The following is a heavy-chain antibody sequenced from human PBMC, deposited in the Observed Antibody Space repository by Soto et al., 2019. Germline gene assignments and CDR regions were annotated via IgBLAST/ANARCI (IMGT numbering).Heavy chain of an antibody. J-gene: IGHJ6*02. Sequence: ASVKVSCKASGYTFTGYYMHWVRQAPGQGLEWMGWINPNSGGTNYAQKFQGRVTMTRDTSISTAYMELSRLRSDDTAVYYSASGEEVGAHYCYYGMDVWGQGTTVTVSS. V-gene: IGHV1-2*02. CDR1: GYTFTGYY. CDR3: ASGEEVGAHYCYYGMDV. D-gene: IGHD1-26*01. CDR2: INPNSGGT.